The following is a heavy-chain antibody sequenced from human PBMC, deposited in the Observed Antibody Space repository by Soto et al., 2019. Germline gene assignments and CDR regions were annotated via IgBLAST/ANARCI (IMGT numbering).Heavy chain of an antibody. CDR3: AKVYYFWSGYYAGLTVDY. V-gene: IGHV3-30*18. D-gene: IGHD3-3*01. Sequence: QVQLVESGGGVVQPGRSLRLSCAASGFTFSSYGMHWVRQAPGKGLEWVAVISYDGSNKYYADSVKGRFTISRDNSKNTLYLQMNSLRAEDTAVYYCAKVYYFWSGYYAGLTVDYWGQGTLVTVSS. J-gene: IGHJ4*02. CDR1: GFTFSSYG. CDR2: ISYDGSNK.